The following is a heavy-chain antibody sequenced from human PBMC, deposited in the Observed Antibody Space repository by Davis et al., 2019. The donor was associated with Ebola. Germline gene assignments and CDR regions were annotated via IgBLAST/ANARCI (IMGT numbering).Heavy chain of an antibody. Sequence: MPGGSLRLSCAVYGGSFSGYYWNWIRQPPGKGLEWIGEINHSGSTNYNPSLKSRVTISVDTSKNQFSLKLSSVTAADTAVYYCARLAIKYCSGGSCYYYGMDVWGQGTTVTVSS. CDR3: ARLAIKYCSGGSCYYYGMDV. J-gene: IGHJ6*02. CDR1: GGSFSGYY. CDR2: INHSGST. D-gene: IGHD2-15*01. V-gene: IGHV4-34*01.